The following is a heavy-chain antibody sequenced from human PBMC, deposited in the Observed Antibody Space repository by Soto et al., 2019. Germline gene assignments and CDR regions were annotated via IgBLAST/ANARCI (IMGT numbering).Heavy chain of an antibody. CDR1: VGSISSYY. Sequence: TSETLSLTCTVSVGSISSYYWSWIRQHPGKGLEWIGYIYYSGSTYYNPSLKSRVTISVDTSKNQFSLKLSSVTAADTAVYYCARYDFWSGYPYYYGMDVWGQGTTVTVSS. CDR3: ARYDFWSGYPYYYGMDV. D-gene: IGHD3-3*01. CDR2: IYYSGST. J-gene: IGHJ6*02. V-gene: IGHV4-59*06.